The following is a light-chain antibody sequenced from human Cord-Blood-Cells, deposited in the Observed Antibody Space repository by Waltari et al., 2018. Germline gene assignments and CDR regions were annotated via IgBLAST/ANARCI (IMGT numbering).Light chain of an antibody. CDR2: GAS. CDR3: QQYGSSSIS. J-gene: IGKJ5*01. Sequence: EIVLTQSQGTLSLSTGERATLSCSASQSVSSSYLAWYQQKPGQAPRHLIYGASSRATGIPDRFSGSGSVTDFTLTISRLEPEDFAVYYCQQYGSSSISFGQGTRLEIK. V-gene: IGKV3-20*01. CDR1: QSVSSSY.